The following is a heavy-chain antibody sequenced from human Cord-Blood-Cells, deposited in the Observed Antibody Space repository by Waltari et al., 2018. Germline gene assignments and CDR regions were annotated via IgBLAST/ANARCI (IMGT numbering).Heavy chain of an antibody. V-gene: IGHV4-39*01. D-gene: IGHD6-19*01. Sequence: QLQLQESGPGLVKPSETLSLTCTVSGGSISSSSYYWGWIRQPPGKGLEWIGSIYYSGRTYYNPSLKSRVTISVDTSKNQFSLKLSSVTAADTAVYYCARQRLGRGYYYYYGMDVWGQGTTVTVSS. CDR2: IYYSGRT. CDR1: GGSISSSSYY. J-gene: IGHJ6*02. CDR3: ARQRLGRGYYYYYGMDV.